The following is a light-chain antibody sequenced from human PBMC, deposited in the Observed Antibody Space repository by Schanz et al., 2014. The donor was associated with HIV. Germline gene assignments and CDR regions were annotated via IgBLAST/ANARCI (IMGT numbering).Light chain of an antibody. J-gene: IGKJ4*01. Sequence: EIVMTQSPATLSVSPGERATLSCRASQSVTSNLAWYQQKPGQAPRLLIYGASSRATGIPDRFSGSGSGTDFTLTISRLEPEDFAVYYCQQYNNWNTFGGGTKVEIK. CDR3: QQYNNWNT. V-gene: IGKV3D-15*01. CDR2: GAS. CDR1: QSVTSN.